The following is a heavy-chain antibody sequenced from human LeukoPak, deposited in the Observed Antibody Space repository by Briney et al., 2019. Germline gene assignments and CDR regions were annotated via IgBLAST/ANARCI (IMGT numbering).Heavy chain of an antibody. D-gene: IGHD5-24*01. J-gene: IGHJ4*02. V-gene: IGHV3-33*01. CDR1: GFTFSSYG. CDR3: ARDRRDGYNAFDY. Sequence: GRSLRLSCAASGFTFSSYGMHWVRQAPGKGLEWVAVIWYDGSNKYYADSVKGRFTISRDNSKNTLYLQMNSLRAEDTAVYCCARDRRDGYNAFDYWGQGTLVTVSS. CDR2: IWYDGSNK.